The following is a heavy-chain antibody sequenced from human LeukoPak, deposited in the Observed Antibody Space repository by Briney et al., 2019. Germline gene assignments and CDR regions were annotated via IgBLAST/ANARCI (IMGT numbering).Heavy chain of an antibody. CDR1: GYTFTSYY. Sequence: ASVKVSCKASGYTFTSYYMHWVRQAPGQGLEWMGIINPSGGSTSYAQKFQGRVTMTRDTSTSTVYMELSSLRSEDAAVYYCAIDIRFPAWFDPWGQGTLVTVSS. CDR2: INPSGGST. CDR3: AIDIRFPAWFDP. J-gene: IGHJ5*02. D-gene: IGHD2-21*01. V-gene: IGHV1-46*01.